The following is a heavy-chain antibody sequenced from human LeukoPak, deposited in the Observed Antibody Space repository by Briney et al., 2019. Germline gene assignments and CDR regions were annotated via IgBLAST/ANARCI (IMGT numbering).Heavy chain of an antibody. CDR3: ARASYYYDTTGLGAVDL. CDR2: INWNSDNI. CDR1: GFTFNDHA. D-gene: IGHD3-22*01. V-gene: IGHV3-9*01. J-gene: IGHJ3*01. Sequence: PGGSLRLSCAASGFTFNDHAMYWVRQAPGKGLEWVSGINWNSDNIGYADSVKGRFTISRDDAKKSLFLQMNSPRAEDTALYYCARASYYYDTTGLGAVDLWGQGTMVTVSS.